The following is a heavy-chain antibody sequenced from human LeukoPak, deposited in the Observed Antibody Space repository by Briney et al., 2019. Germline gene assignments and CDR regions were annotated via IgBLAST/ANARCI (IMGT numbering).Heavy chain of an antibody. V-gene: IGHV1-69*02. CDR1: GGTFSSYT. Sequence: ASVKVSCKASGGTFSSYTISWVRQAPGQGLEWMGRIIPILGIANYAQKFQGRVTITADKSTSTAYMELSSLRSEDTAVYYCARAGKYYYDSSGYADAFDIWGQGTMVTVSS. J-gene: IGHJ3*02. CDR3: ARAGKYYYDSSGYADAFDI. CDR2: IIPILGIA. D-gene: IGHD3-22*01.